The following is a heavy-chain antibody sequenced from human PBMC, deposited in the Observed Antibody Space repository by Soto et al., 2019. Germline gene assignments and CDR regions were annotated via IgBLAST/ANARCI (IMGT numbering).Heavy chain of an antibody. CDR1: GGTFSSYA. V-gene: IGHV1-69*12. J-gene: IGHJ6*02. CDR2: IIPIFGTA. D-gene: IGHD2-8*01. CDR3: ARSDIVLMVYAIQYYGMDV. Sequence: QVQLVQSGAEVKKPGSSVKVSCKASGGTFSSYAISWVRQAPGQGLEWMGGIIPIFGTANYAQKFQGRVTITADESTSTAYMERSSLRSEDTAVYYCARSDIVLMVYAIQYYGMDVWGQGTTVTVSS.